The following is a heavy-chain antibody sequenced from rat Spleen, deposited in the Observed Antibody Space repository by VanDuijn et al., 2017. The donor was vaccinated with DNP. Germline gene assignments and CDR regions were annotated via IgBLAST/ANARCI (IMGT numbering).Heavy chain of an antibody. CDR3: ARWTSREAYFDY. CDR2: VRYDGGNT. CDR1: GFTFSDYY. Sequence: EVQLVESGGGLVQPGRSLKLSCAASGFTFSDYYMAWVRQAPRKGLEWVAYVRYDGGNTYYGDSVKGRFTISRDNAISTLYLQMNSLRSEDMATYYCARWTSREAYFDYWGQGVMVTVSS. D-gene: IGHD1-11*01. V-gene: IGHV5-22*01. J-gene: IGHJ2*01.